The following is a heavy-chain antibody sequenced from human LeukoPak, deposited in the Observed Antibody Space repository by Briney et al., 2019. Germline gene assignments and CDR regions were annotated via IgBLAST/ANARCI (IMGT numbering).Heavy chain of an antibody. CDR3: ARGGSYEAFDI. Sequence: GGSLRLSCAASGFTFSSYSMNWVRQAPGKGLEWVSSISSSSSYIYYADSVKGRFTISRDNAKNPLYLQMNSLRAEDTAVYYCARGGSYEAFDIWGQGTMVTVSS. CDR2: ISSSSSYI. J-gene: IGHJ3*02. D-gene: IGHD3-16*01. V-gene: IGHV3-21*01. CDR1: GFTFSSYS.